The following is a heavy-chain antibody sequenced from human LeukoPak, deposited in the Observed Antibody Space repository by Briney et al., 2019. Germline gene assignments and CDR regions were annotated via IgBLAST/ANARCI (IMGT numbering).Heavy chain of an antibody. CDR2: INPNSGGT. V-gene: IGHV1-2*02. CDR3: ARHMTTANYWFDP. Sequence: GASVKLSCKASVYTFTGYYMHWVRQAPGQGLEWMGWINPNSGGTNYEQKFQGSVIMTRDTSISTPYMELSRLRFDDTAVYYCARHMTTANYWFDPWGQGTLVTVFS. D-gene: IGHD4-17*01. CDR1: VYTFTGYY. J-gene: IGHJ5*02.